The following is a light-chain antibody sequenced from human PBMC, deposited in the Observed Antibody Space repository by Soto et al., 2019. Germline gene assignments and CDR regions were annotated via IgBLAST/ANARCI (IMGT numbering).Light chain of an antibody. CDR1: QRINNL. J-gene: IGKJ4*01. V-gene: IGKV1-6*01. Sequence: IQLTQSPSSLTASVGDSVTITCRASQRINNLLNWYQQKPGKAPKVLMYAASRLHSGVPSRFSGSGSGTDFVLTISSLQPEDVATYYCLQNNNYPLTFGGGTKV. CDR3: LQNNNYPLT. CDR2: AAS.